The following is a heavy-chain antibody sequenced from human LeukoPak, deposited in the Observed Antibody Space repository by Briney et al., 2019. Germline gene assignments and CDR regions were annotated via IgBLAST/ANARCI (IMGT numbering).Heavy chain of an antibody. CDR3: ARDSGHRTVDY. CDR1: GFTFSSYS. Sequence: GGSLRLSCAASGFTFSSYSVNWARQAPGKGLEWVSSISSTSSYIYYADSVKGRFTISRDNAKNSLYLQMNSLRAEDTAVYYCARDSGHRTVDYWGQGTLVIVSS. V-gene: IGHV3-21*04. J-gene: IGHJ4*02. CDR2: ISSTSSYI. D-gene: IGHD3-10*01.